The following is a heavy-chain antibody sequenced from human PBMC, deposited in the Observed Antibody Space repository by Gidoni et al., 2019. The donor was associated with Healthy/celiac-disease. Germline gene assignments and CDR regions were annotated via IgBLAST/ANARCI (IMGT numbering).Heavy chain of an antibody. CDR3: VKGGPLLTGNY. V-gene: IGHV3-64D*06. CDR2: ISSNGGST. J-gene: IGHJ4*02. CDR1: GFTFSSYA. Sequence: EVQLVESGGGLVQPGGSLRLSCSASGFTFSSYAVHWVSQAPGKGLEYVSAISSNGGSTYYADSVKGRFTISRDNSKNTLYLQMSSLRAEDTAVYYCVKGGPLLTGNYWGQGTLVTVAS. D-gene: IGHD3-9*01.